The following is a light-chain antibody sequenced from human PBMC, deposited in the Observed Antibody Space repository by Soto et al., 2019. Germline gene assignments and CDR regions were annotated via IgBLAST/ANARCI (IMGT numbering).Light chain of an antibody. CDR1: QSISNW. CDR3: QQYNSYSWT. J-gene: IGKJ1*01. V-gene: IGKV1-5*03. CDR2: KAS. Sequence: DIQMTQSPSTLSAPVGDRVTITCRASQSISNWLAWYQQRPGKAPRLLIYKASNLESGVPSRFRGSGSGTEFTLIITSLQPDDSATYYCQQYNSYSWTFGQGNKVDIK.